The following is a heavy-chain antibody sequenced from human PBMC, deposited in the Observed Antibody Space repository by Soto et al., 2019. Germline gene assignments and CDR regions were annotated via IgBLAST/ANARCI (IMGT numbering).Heavy chain of an antibody. D-gene: IGHD5-18*01. Sequence: QITLKESGPTLVKPTQTLTLTCTFSGFSLSTSRGGVGWIRQPPGKALEWLALINWDDDKRYSPSLKSRLTTTKDTSKNQVVHTMTTLDPVDTATYYCAHNSGRGYSYVDWGQGTLVTVSS. CDR1: GFSLSTSRGG. J-gene: IGHJ4*02. V-gene: IGHV2-5*02. CDR2: INWDDDK. CDR3: AHNSGRGYSYVD.